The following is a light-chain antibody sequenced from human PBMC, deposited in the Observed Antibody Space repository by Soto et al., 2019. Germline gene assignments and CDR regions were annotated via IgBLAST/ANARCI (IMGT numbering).Light chain of an antibody. CDR1: QSLLYGSTNKNY. V-gene: IGKV4-1*01. CDR3: QQYYGAWT. CDR2: WAS. Sequence: DIVMTQSPDSLAVSLGERATINCKSSQSLLYGSTNKNYLAWYQQKPGQPPNLLIYWASTRESGVPDRFSGSGSGTDFTLTISSLQAEDVAVYYCQQYYGAWTFGLGTKVEIK. J-gene: IGKJ1*01.